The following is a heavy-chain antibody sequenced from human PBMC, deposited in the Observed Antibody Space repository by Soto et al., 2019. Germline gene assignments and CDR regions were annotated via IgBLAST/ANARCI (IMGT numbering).Heavy chain of an antibody. CDR3: GKDLMGEQWLGVMHY. CDR1: GFSFSDYG. J-gene: IGHJ4*02. Sequence: QVQLEESGGNVVQPGRSLRLSCAASGFSFSDYGMHWVRQAPGKGLESVALLSYDGDKEYYADSVKGRFTISRDNSKNTVFLQMNSLRPEETAVYYCGKDLMGEQWLGVMHYWGQGTLVTVSS. V-gene: IGHV3-30*18. D-gene: IGHD6-19*01. CDR2: LSYDGDKE.